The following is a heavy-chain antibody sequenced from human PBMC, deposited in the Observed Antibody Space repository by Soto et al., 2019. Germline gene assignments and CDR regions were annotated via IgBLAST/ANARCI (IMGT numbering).Heavy chain of an antibody. CDR1: GFTFSSYW. CDR2: INSDGSST. CDR3: ARGDGYCSSTSCYAYPLFDY. J-gene: IGHJ4*02. Sequence: GGSLRLSCAASGFTFSSYWMHWVRQAPGKGLVWVSRINSDGSSTSYADSVKGRFTISRDNAKNTLYLQMNSLRAEDTAVYYCARGDGYCSSTSCYAYPLFDYWGQGTLVTVSS. V-gene: IGHV3-74*01. D-gene: IGHD2-2*01.